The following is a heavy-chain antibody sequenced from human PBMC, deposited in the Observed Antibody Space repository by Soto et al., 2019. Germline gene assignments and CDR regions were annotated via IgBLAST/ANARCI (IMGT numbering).Heavy chain of an antibody. CDR2: ISSSGSSSYI. D-gene: IGHD1-20*01. V-gene: IGHV3-21*01. J-gene: IGHJ4*02. Sequence: AGSLRLSCGASGFTFSSYSMKWVRQAPGKGLEWVSSISSSGSSSYIYYADSMKGRFTISRDNAKNSLYLQMNSLRAEDTAVYYCARGGYNWNYIDYWGQGALVTVSS. CDR1: GFTFSSYS. CDR3: ARGGYNWNYIDY.